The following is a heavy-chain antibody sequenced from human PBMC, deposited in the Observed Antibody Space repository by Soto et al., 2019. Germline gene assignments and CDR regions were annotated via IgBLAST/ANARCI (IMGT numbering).Heavy chain of an antibody. V-gene: IGHV1-2*02. Sequence: SVRFSCNGSVYTFTTYCMSWVRQAPGQGLELMGWISPNSGGTNYAQKFQGRVTMTRDTSISTAYMELSRLRSDDTAVYYCARDLIDNWFDPWGQGTLVTVSS. J-gene: IGHJ5*02. CDR3: ARDLIDNWFDP. CDR1: VYTFTTYC. CDR2: ISPNSGGT.